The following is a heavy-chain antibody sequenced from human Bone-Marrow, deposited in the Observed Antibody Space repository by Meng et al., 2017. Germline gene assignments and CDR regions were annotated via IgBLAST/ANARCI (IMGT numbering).Heavy chain of an antibody. CDR1: GYTFTGYY. V-gene: IGHV1-2*06. CDR3: ARDLDTALHYFDY. Sequence: ASVKVSCKASGYTFTGYYMHWVRQAPGQGLEWMGRINPNSGGTNYAQKFQGRVTMTRDTSNSTAYMELSRLRSDDTAVYYCARDLDTALHYFDYWGQGTLVTVSS. J-gene: IGHJ4*02. D-gene: IGHD5-18*01. CDR2: INPNSGGT.